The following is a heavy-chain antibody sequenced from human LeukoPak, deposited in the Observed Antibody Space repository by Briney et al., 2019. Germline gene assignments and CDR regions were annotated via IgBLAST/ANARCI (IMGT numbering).Heavy chain of an antibody. CDR3: ASSSSNWGSGFDY. CDR2: IYYRRST. Sequence: SETLSLTCTVSGGSISSSSYYGGSGRQPPGKGLGWVGSIYYRRSTYYNPSIKSRVTTSVETSKNQFSLKLSSVTAADTAVYYCASSSSNWGSGFDYWGQGTLVTVSS. V-gene: IGHV4-39*07. CDR1: GGSISSSSYY. D-gene: IGHD6-13*01. J-gene: IGHJ4*02.